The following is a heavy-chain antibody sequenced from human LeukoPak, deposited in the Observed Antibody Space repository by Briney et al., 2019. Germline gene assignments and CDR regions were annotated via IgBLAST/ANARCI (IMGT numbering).Heavy chain of an antibody. CDR3: ARGEMATIGEVDY. CDR2: ISPYSGHT. J-gene: IGHJ4*02. V-gene: IGHV1-18*01. Sequence: ASVKVSCKASGYTFTSYGISWVRQAPGQGLEWMGWISPYSGHTNYAQKFQGRVTITADKSTSTAYMELSSLRSEDTAVYYCARGEMATIGEVDYWGQGTLVTVSS. CDR1: GYTFTSYG. D-gene: IGHD5-24*01.